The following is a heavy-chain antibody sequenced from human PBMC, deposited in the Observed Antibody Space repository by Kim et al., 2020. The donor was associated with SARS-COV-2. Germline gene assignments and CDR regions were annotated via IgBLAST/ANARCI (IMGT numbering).Heavy chain of an antibody. CDR3: ARDGSGSYYNAFDI. V-gene: IGHV3-30*07. D-gene: IGHD3-10*01. Sequence: ADSVKGRFTISRDNYKTPLYLQMTSLGAQDTAVYYCARDGSGSYYNAFDIWGQGTMVTVSS. J-gene: IGHJ3*02.